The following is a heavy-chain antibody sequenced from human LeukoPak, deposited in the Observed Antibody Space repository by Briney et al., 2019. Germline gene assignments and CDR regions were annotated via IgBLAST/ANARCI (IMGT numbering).Heavy chain of an antibody. V-gene: IGHV4-39*02. CDR2: IYYSGST. D-gene: IGHD2-2*01. Sequence: KPSETLSLTCTVSGGSISSSSYDWGWIRQPPGKGLEWIGSIYYSGSTYYNPSLRSRLTISVDTSKNQFSLKLSSVTPANTAVYYCARENCSSTSCSLSGWFDHWGQGTLVTVSS. CDR1: GGSISSSSYD. CDR3: ARENCSSTSCSLSGWFDH. J-gene: IGHJ5*02.